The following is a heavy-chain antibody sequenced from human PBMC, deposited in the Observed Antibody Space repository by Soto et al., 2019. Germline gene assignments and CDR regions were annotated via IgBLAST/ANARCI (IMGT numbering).Heavy chain of an antibody. CDR2: MSGNGGRI. CDR3: VKDPVSGGSVGAWFDY. V-gene: IGHV3-23*01. Sequence: EVQLLESGGGLVQPGGSLRLSCAVSGFTFSNYAITWVRQAPGKGLEWVSLMSGNGGRIVYADSVKGRFTISRDNSKNTLYLQMNSLRLEDTAVYYCVKDPVSGGSVGAWFDYWGQGTLVTVSS. D-gene: IGHD3-10*01. J-gene: IGHJ4*02. CDR1: GFTFSNYA.